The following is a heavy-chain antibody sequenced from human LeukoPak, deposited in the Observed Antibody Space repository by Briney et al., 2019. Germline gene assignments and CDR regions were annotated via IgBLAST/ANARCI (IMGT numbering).Heavy chain of an antibody. CDR1: GYTFTNYG. CDR2: ISGYSGTT. D-gene: IGHD3-22*01. Sequence: ASVKVSCKPSGYTFTNYGISWVRQAPGQGLEWLGWISGYSGTTNCAQRLQGRVTMTTDTSTSTAYMELSSLRSEDTAVYYCARVPNYYDSSGHFDYWGQGTLVTVSS. CDR3: ARVPNYYDSSGHFDY. V-gene: IGHV1-18*01. J-gene: IGHJ4*02.